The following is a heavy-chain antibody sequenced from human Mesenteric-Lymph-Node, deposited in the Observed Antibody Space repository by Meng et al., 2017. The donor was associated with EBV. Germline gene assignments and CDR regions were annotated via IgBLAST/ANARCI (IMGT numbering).Heavy chain of an antibody. D-gene: IGHD3-10*01. CDR2: INHGGSA. Sequence: QVQLQQWGAGLLTPSETLSLTCAVYGGTFSDYYWTWIRQSAGKGLEWIGEINHGGSAIYNPSLRSRVTIAVDTSKKEFSLKLISVTAADTAVYYCARDGGYPSGTYYPIDPWGQGTRVTVSS. J-gene: IGHJ5*02. CDR3: ARDGGYPSGTYYPIDP. V-gene: IGHV4-34*01. CDR1: GGTFSDYY.